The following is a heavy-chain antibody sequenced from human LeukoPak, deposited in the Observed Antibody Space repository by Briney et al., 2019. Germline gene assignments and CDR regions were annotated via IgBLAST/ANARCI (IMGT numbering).Heavy chain of an antibody. J-gene: IGHJ4*02. D-gene: IGHD5-18*01. V-gene: IGHV1-69*05. Sequence: SVKVSCKASGGTFSSYAISRVRQAPGQGLEWMGGIIPIFGTANYAQKFQGRVTITTDESTSTAYMEPSSLRSEDTAVYYCASSVDTAMVRPFDYWGQGTLVTVSS. CDR3: ASSVDTAMVRPFDY. CDR2: IIPIFGTA. CDR1: GGTFSSYA.